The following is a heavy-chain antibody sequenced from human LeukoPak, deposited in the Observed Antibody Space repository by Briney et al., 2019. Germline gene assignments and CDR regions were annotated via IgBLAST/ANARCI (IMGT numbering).Heavy chain of an antibody. V-gene: IGHV4-59*08. CDR1: GGSLTSYY. J-gene: IGHJ4*02. CDR3: GRLGSYFDY. Sequence: SETLSLTCTVSGGSLTSYYWSWIRQPPGKGLQWIGYIYYSGSVNYNPSLKTRVTISVDTFKNQFSLNLSSVTAADTAVYYCGRLGSYFDYWGQGTQVTVSS. CDR2: IYYSGSV.